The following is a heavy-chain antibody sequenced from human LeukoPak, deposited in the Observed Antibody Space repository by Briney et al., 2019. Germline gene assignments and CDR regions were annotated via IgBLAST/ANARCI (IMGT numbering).Heavy chain of an antibody. J-gene: IGHJ6*03. CDR1: GFTFGTYW. CDR2: INSDGGTT. CDR3: ARDHDWDYMDV. D-gene: IGHD3-9*01. V-gene: IGHV3-74*01. Sequence: GGSLRLSCGASGFTFGTYWMHWVRQAPGKGLVWVSGINSDGGTTTYADSVKGRFTISRDNTRNSLYLQMNSLRAEDTAVYYCARDHDWDYMDVWGKGTTVTVSS.